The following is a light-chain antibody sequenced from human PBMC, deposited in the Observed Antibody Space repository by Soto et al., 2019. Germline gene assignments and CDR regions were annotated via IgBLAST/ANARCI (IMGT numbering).Light chain of an antibody. CDR3: QQYHKWPPIT. Sequence: EVVMTQCPCTLSVSLWENGTLSCRSSQSVDGYLAWYQQKPGQAPRLLIYGASTRATGVTARFRGGGSGTEFTLTISSLQSEDSAVYYCQQYHKWPPITFGQGTRLEI. J-gene: IGKJ5*01. CDR1: QSVDGY. CDR2: GAS. V-gene: IGKV3-15*01.